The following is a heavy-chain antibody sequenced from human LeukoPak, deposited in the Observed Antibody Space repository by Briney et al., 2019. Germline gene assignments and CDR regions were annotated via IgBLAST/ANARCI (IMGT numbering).Heavy chain of an antibody. V-gene: IGHV3-30*02. Sequence: PGGSLRLSWGASGFTFSSYGMHWVRQAPGKGLEWVAFIRYDGSNKYYADSVKGRFTISRDNSKNTLYLQMNSLRAEDTAVYYCAKANIVGASLEGLWGQGTLVTVSS. CDR3: AKANIVGASLEGL. D-gene: IGHD1-26*01. CDR1: GFTFSSYG. CDR2: IRYDGSNK. J-gene: IGHJ4*02.